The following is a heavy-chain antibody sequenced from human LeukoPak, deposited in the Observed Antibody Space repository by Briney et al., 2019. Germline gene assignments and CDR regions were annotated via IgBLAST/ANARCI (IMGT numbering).Heavy chain of an antibody. Sequence: GASVKVSCKASGYTFTGYYMHWVRQGPGQGLEWMAWINPNSGGTNYAQKFQGRVTMTRDTSISTAYMELSRLRSDDTAVYYCARAPHWNDDTFDIWGQGTMVTVSS. CDR1: GYTFTGYY. CDR3: ARAPHWNDDTFDI. CDR2: INPNSGGT. D-gene: IGHD1-1*01. J-gene: IGHJ3*02. V-gene: IGHV1-2*02.